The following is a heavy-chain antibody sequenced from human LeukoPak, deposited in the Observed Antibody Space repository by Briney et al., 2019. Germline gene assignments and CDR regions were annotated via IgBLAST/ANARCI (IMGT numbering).Heavy chain of an antibody. CDR2: ISAYNGNT. CDR3: ARDGARVPTIFGTFDS. CDR1: GYTFTSYG. Sequence: ASVKVSCKASGYTFTSYGISWVRQAPGQGLEGMGWISAYNGNTNYAQKLQGRVTMTTDTSTSTAYMELRSLRSDDTAVYYCARDGARVPTIFGTFDSWGQGTLVTVSS. V-gene: IGHV1-18*01. J-gene: IGHJ5*01. D-gene: IGHD3-3*01.